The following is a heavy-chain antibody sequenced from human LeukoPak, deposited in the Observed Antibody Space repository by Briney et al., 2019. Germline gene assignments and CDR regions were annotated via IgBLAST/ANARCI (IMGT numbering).Heavy chain of an antibody. V-gene: IGHV4-4*07. D-gene: IGHD2-2*01. Sequence: SETLSLTCTVSGGSISSYYWSWIRQPAGKGLEWIGCIYTSGSTNYNPSLKSRVTMSVDTSKNQFSLKLSSVTAADTAVYYCARDRVVPAAISPSNWFDPWGQGTLVTVSS. J-gene: IGHJ5*02. CDR2: IYTSGST. CDR1: GGSISSYY. CDR3: ARDRVVPAAISPSNWFDP.